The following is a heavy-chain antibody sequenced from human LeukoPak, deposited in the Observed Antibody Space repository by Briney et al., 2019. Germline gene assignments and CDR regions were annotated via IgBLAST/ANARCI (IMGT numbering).Heavy chain of an antibody. D-gene: IGHD3-10*01. J-gene: IGHJ4*02. V-gene: IGHV3-30*02. CDR3: ASNSMVRGKGTDY. Sequence: GGSLRLSCAASGFTFSSYGMHWVRQAPGKGLEWVAFIRYDGSNKYYADSVKGRFTISRDNAKNSLYLQMNSLRAEDTAVYYCASNSMVRGKGTDYWGQGTLVTVSS. CDR2: IRYDGSNK. CDR1: GFTFSSYG.